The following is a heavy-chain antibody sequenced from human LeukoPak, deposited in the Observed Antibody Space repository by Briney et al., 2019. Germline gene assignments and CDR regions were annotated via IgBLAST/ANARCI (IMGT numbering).Heavy chain of an antibody. CDR1: GGSISSGSYY. V-gene: IGHV4-39*07. Sequence: SETLSLTCTVSGGSISSGSYYWGWIRQPPGKGLEWIGSIYYSGSTYYNPSLKSRVTISVDTSKNQFSLKLSSVTAADTAVYYCARVSALAAAGRSATLYFDYWGQGTLVTVSS. CDR3: ARVSALAAAGRSATLYFDY. D-gene: IGHD6-13*01. J-gene: IGHJ4*02. CDR2: IYYSGST.